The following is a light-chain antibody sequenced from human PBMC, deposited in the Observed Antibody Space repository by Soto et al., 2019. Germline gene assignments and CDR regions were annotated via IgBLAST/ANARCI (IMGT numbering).Light chain of an antibody. J-gene: IGKJ4*01. CDR1: QGINRW. CDR2: DAS. V-gene: IGKV1-12*01. CDR3: QQANSFPLT. Sequence: DIQMTQSPSSLSAYVADRVTITCRASQGINRWLAWYQQKLGKAPKLLIFDASSLQSGVPSRFSGSGSGTDFTLTISSLQPEDFATYYCQQANSFPLTFGGGTKVDIK.